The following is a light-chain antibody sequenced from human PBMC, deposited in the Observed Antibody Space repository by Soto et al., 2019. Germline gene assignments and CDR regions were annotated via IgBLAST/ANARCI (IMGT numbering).Light chain of an antibody. V-gene: IGKV3-15*01. CDR3: QQYGSSPWT. Sequence: EVVMTQSPATLSVSPGERATLSCRASESVSRNLAWYQQKPGQAPRLLIYDASTRATGIPARFSGSGSGTEFTLTISSLQSEDFAVYYCQQYGSSPWTFGQGTKV. CDR1: ESVSRN. CDR2: DAS. J-gene: IGKJ1*01.